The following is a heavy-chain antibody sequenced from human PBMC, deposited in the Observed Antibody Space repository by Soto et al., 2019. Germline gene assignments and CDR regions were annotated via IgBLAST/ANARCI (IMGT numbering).Heavy chain of an antibody. CDR1: GFTFSSYA. CDR2: ISYDGSNK. CDR3: ARGGGPRGYYDFWSGYHDAFDI. D-gene: IGHD3-3*01. Sequence: GGSLRLSCAASGFTFSSYAMHWVRQAPGKGLEWVAVISYDGSNKYYADSVKGRFTISRDNSKNTLYLQMNSLRAEDTAVYYCARGGGPRGYYDFWSGYHDAFDIWGQGTMVTVSS. V-gene: IGHV3-30-3*01. J-gene: IGHJ3*02.